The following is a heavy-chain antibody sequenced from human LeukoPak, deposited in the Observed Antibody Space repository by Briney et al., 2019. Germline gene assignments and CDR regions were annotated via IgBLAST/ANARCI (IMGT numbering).Heavy chain of an antibody. CDR2: IIPMFGAP. CDR1: GDSFSNYG. D-gene: IGHD3-16*01. Sequence: SVKVSCKASGDSFSNYGFSWVRQAPGQGLEWMGGIIPMFGAPNYAQRFKGRATITAGAFTSTVYMELSSLTSDDTAVYYCARDAGGTYRSYYALHVWGQGTTVTVS. V-gene: IGHV1-69*01. CDR3: ARDAGGTYRSYYALHV. J-gene: IGHJ6*02.